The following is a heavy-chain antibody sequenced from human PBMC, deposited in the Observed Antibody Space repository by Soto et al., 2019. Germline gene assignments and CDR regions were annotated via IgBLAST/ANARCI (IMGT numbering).Heavy chain of an antibody. J-gene: IGHJ5*02. Sequence: SETLSLPCAVYGGSFSGYYWSWIRQPPGKGLEWIGEINHSGTTNYNPSLKSRVTISVDTSKNQFSLKLSSVTAADTAVYYCARVGVRDGDYGVSRFDPWGQGTLVTVSS. D-gene: IGHD4-17*01. V-gene: IGHV4-34*01. CDR3: ARVGVRDGDYGVSRFDP. CDR1: GGSFSGYY. CDR2: INHSGTT.